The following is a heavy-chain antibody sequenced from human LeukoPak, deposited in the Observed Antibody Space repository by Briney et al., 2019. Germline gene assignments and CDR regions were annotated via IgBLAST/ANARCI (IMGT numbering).Heavy chain of an antibody. CDR3: AGTPILGYCSGGSCYYFDY. V-gene: IGHV4-59*01. CDR1: GGSISSYY. D-gene: IGHD2-15*01. J-gene: IGHJ4*02. Sequence: SETLSLTCTVSGGSISSYYWSWIRQPPGKGLEWIGYIYYSGSTNYNPSLKSRVTISVDTSKNQFSLRLSSVTAADTAVYYCAGTPILGYCSGGSCYYFDYWGQGTLVTVSS. CDR2: IYYSGST.